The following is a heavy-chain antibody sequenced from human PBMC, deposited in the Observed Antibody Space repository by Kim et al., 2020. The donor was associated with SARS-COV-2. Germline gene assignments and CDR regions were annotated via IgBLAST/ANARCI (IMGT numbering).Heavy chain of an antibody. D-gene: IGHD3-10*01. CDR2: T. CDR3: ARGFSGPIFDY. V-gene: IGHV4-59*09. Sequence: TNYNPSLTSRVTISVDTSKNQFSLKLSSVTAADTAVYYCARGFSGPIFDYWGQGTLVTVSS. J-gene: IGHJ4*02.